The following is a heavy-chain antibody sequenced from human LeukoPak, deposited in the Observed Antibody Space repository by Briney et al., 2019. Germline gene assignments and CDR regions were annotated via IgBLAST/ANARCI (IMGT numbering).Heavy chain of an antibody. D-gene: IGHD3-3*01. Sequence: GASVKVSCKASGGTFSSYAISWVRQAPGQGLEWMGGIIPIFGTANYAQKFQGRVTITADESTSTAYMELSSLRSEDTAVYYCASSPNYDFWSGYYSYWGQGTLVTVSS. J-gene: IGHJ4*02. CDR1: GGTFSSYA. CDR2: IIPIFGTA. V-gene: IGHV1-69*13. CDR3: ASSPNYDFWSGYYSY.